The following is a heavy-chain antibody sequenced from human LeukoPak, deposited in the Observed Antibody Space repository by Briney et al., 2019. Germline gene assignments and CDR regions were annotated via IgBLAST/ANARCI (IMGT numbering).Heavy chain of an antibody. CDR1: NDSITSGGYY. CDR2: IYFTGST. D-gene: IGHD6-13*01. J-gene: IGHJ5*02. Sequence: SETLSLTCSVSNDSITSGGYYWTWIRQTPGKGLEWLGYIYFTGSTSYNPTLKSRITISLDTPKNQFSLNLSPLDAADTAVYFCARGLYSSTWLNWLDPWGPGILVTVSS. CDR3: ARGLYSSTWLNWLDP. V-gene: IGHV4-31*03.